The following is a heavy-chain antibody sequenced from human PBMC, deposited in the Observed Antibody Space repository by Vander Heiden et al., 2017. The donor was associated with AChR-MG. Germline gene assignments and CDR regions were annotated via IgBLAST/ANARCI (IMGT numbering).Heavy chain of an antibody. J-gene: IGHJ5*02. V-gene: IGHV3-48*02. CDR1: GFTFSSDS. CDR2: ISSSSSTI. D-gene: IGHD4-17*01. CDR3: ARDAVEGYDYGDYGGWGINWFDP. Sequence: EVQLVESGGGLVQPGGSLRLSCAASGFTFSSDSMNWVRQAPGKGLEWVSYISSSSSTIYYADSVKGRFTISRDNAKNSLYLQMNSLRDEDTAVYYCARDAVEGYDYGDYGGWGINWFDPWGQGTLVTVSS.